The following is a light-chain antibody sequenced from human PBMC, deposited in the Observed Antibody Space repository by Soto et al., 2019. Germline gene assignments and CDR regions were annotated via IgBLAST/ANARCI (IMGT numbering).Light chain of an antibody. J-gene: IGLJ1*01. Sequence: QSVLTQPASVSGSPGQSINISCTGSSSDIGAFNYVAWYQQHPGKAPKLINHGVTNRPSGVSSLFSGSKSDYTASLTISGLQAEDEADYYCSSYTTACFYVFGTGTKLTVL. CDR2: GVT. CDR3: SSYTTACFYV. V-gene: IGLV2-14*01. CDR1: SSDIGAFNY.